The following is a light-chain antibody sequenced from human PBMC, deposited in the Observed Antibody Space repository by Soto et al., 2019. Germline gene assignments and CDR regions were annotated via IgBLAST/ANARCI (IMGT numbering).Light chain of an antibody. CDR3: QQRSNWPST. V-gene: IGKV3-11*01. J-gene: IGKJ5*01. CDR2: DAS. CDR1: QSVSSY. Sequence: EMVLTQSPATLSLSPGERATLSCRASQSVSSYLAWYQQKPGQAPRLLIYDASNRATGIPARFSGSGSGTDFTLTISSLEPEDFAVYYCQQRSNWPSTFGQGTRLEIK.